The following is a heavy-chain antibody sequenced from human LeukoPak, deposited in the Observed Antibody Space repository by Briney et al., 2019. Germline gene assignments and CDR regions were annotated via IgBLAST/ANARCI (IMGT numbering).Heavy chain of an antibody. CDR1: GYTFTDYH. Sequence: ASVKVSCKASGYTFTDYHMHWVRQAPGQGLEWMGRINPNSGGTNYAQKFQGRVTMTRDTSISTAYMELSRLRSDDTAVYYCARDYCSSTSCLFDYWGQGTLVTVSS. D-gene: IGHD2-2*01. V-gene: IGHV1-2*06. J-gene: IGHJ4*02. CDR2: INPNSGGT. CDR3: ARDYCSSTSCLFDY.